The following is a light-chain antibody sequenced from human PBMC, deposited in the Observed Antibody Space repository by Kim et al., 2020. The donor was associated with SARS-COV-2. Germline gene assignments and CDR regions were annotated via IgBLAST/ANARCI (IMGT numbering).Light chain of an antibody. J-gene: IGLJ3*02. Sequence: GKTVTLSCTRSGGNIASSYVQWYQQRPGSSPTTLIYEDSQRTPGVPERFSGSVDSSSNSASLTISGLKTEDEADYYCQSYDDFNRVFGGGTKLTVL. CDR1: GGNIASSY. CDR3: QSYDDFNRV. V-gene: IGLV6-57*01. CDR2: EDS.